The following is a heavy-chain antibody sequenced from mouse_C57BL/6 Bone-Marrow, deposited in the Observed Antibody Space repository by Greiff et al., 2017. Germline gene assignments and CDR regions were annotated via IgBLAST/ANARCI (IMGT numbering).Heavy chain of an antibody. CDR1: GYAFRSYW. D-gene: IGHD1-1*01. CDR2: IYPGDGDT. V-gene: IGHV1-80*01. CDR3: ARLGYYGSSHYFDY. J-gene: IGHJ2*01. Sequence: VQLQQSGAELVKPGASVKISCKASGYAFRSYWMNWVKQRPGKGLEWIGQIYPGDGDTNYNGKFKGKATLTADKSSSTAYMQLSSLTSEDSAVYFCARLGYYGSSHYFDYWGQGTTLTVSS.